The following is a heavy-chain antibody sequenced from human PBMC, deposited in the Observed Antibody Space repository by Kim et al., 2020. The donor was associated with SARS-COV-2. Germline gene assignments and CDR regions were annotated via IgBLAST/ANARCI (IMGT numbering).Heavy chain of an antibody. V-gene: IGHV1-46*01. D-gene: IGHD3-22*01. Sequence: ASVKVSCKTSGYTFTTYYMHWVRQAPGQGLEWMAIIVPSSGTTKYAQRFQGRLTMTRDTSTRTVYMELSSLRSEETAVYYCAREGLGYSDSSGCNFDYWGQGTLVTVSS. CDR3: AREGLGYSDSSGCNFDY. CDR2: IVPSSGTT. CDR1: GYTFTTYY. J-gene: IGHJ4*02.